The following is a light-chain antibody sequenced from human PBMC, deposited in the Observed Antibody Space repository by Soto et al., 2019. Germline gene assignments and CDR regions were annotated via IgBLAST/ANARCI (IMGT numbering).Light chain of an antibody. Sequence: DIQMTQSPSTLSASVGDRVTITCRASQSISSWLAWYQQKPGKAPKLLIYDASSLESGVPSRFSGSGSGTEFTLTISRLQPDDFATYYCQLYNSYSTFGQGTKVEIK. CDR3: QLYNSYST. J-gene: IGKJ1*01. V-gene: IGKV1-5*01. CDR2: DAS. CDR1: QSISSW.